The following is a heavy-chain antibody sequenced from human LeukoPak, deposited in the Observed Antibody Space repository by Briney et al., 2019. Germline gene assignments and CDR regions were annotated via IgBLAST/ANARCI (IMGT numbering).Heavy chain of an antibody. J-gene: IGHJ4*02. D-gene: IGHD3-22*01. V-gene: IGHV4-59*01. CDR1: GGSISSYY. Sequence: SETLSLTCTVSGGSISSYYWSWIRQPPGKGLEWIGYIYYSGSTNYNPSLKSRVTLSVDTSKNQFSLKLTSVTAADTAVYYCARATYHYDSSGPALENWGQGTLVTVSS. CDR2: IYYSGST. CDR3: ARATYHYDSSGPALEN.